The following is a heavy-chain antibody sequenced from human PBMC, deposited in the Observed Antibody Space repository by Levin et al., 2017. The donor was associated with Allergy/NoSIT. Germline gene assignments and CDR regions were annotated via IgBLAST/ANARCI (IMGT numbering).Heavy chain of an antibody. D-gene: IGHD6-19*01. V-gene: IGHV3-30-3*01. CDR2: ISYDATKK. Sequence: GGSLRLSCAASGFTFSRHTMHWVRQAPGKGLEWVAVISYDATKKYYADSVKGRFTISRDNSKKTLSLQMNSLRAEDTAEYYCASPFQAHQTSGWHWGQGTLVTVSS. J-gene: IGHJ4*02. CDR3: ASPFQAHQTSGWH. CDR1: GFTFSRHT.